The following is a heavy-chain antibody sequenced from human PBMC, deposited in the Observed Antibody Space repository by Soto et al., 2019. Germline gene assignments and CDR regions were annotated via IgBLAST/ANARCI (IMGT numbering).Heavy chain of an antibody. D-gene: IGHD6-19*01. CDR1: GFTFSNYY. V-gene: IGHV3-11*01. CDR3: ARVSASGWHVNGRDYFDS. J-gene: IGHJ4*02. CDR2: ISSREVTI. Sequence: QVQLVESGGGLVKPGGSLRLSCAASGFTFSNYYMAWIRQAPGKGLECLSYISSREVTIYYADSVKGRFTISRDNTKNSLYLQMCSLRDEDTGVYYCARVSASGWHVNGRDYFDSWGQGTLVTVSS.